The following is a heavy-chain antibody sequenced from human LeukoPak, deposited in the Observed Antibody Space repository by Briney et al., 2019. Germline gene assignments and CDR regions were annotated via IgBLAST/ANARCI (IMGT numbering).Heavy chain of an antibody. Sequence: SETLSLTCTVATGSLSSYYWSWIRQPPGKGLEWNGYTYYSGSTNYNTSLKSRVPISGDTSKNQFSLKLSSVTAADTAVYYCARSASPYSISSDYFYFDYWGQGTPVTVSS. CDR3: ARSASPYSISSDYFYFDY. V-gene: IGHV4-59*01. D-gene: IGHD6-13*01. J-gene: IGHJ4*02. CDR1: TGSLSSYY. CDR2: TYYSGST.